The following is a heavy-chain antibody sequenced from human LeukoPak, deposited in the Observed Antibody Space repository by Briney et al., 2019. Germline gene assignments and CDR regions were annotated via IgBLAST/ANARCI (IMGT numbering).Heavy chain of an antibody. Sequence: ASVKVSCKASGYTFTSYGISWVRQAPGQGLEWMGWISTYNGNTNYAQKLQGRVTMTTDTSTSTTYMELRSLRSDDTAVYYCATSRYGSGSYYKAPEYWGQGTLVTVSS. J-gene: IGHJ4*02. CDR2: ISTYNGNT. CDR3: ATSRYGSGSYYKAPEY. CDR1: GYTFTSYG. D-gene: IGHD3-10*01. V-gene: IGHV1-18*01.